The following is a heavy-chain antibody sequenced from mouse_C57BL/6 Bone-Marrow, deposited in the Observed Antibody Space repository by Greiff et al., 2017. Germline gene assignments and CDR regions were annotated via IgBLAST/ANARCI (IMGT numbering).Heavy chain of an antibody. D-gene: IGHD6-2*01. J-gene: IGHJ4*01. CDR1: GFTFRSYA. V-gene: IGHV5-9-1*02. Sequence: EVHLVESGEGLVKPGGSLQLSCAASGFTFRSYAMSWVRQTPEKRLEWVAYISSGGDYIYYADTVKGRFTISRDNARNTLYLQMSSLKSEDTAMYYCTKSRISAMDDWGQGTSVTVSA. CDR2: ISSGGDYI. CDR3: TKSRISAMDD.